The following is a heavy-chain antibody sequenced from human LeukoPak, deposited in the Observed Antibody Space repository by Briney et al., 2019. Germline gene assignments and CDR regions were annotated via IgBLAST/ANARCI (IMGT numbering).Heavy chain of an antibody. J-gene: IGHJ4*02. V-gene: IGHV4-39*01. CDR2: ISSSGSA. D-gene: IGHD3-10*01. CDR3: ARRAGRYGFDY. Sequence: SETLSLTCTVSGGSIGSSPYFCGWIRQPPGKGLEWIGSISSSGSAYYNPSLKSRVTISVDTSKNQFSLKLSSVNAADTAVYYCARRAGRYGFDYWGQGTLLTVSS. CDR1: GGSIGSSPYF.